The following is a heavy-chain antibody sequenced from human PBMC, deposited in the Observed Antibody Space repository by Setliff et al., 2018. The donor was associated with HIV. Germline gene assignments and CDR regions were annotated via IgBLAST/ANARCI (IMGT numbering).Heavy chain of an antibody. D-gene: IGHD6-13*01. V-gene: IGHV4-59*08. CDR3: ASSRIAAAGTWP. J-gene: IGHJ5*02. CDR2: IYYSGSP. Sequence: PSETLSLTCTVSGGSISSHYWTWIRQPPGKELEWIGSIYYSGSPNYNPSLKSRVTMSVDTSKNQFSLKLSSVTAADTAVYYCASSRIAAAGTWPRGQGTLVTVSS. CDR1: GGSISSHY.